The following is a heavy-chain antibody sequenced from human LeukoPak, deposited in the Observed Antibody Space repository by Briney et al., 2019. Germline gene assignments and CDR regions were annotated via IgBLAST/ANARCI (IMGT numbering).Heavy chain of an antibody. CDR1: GGSISSSSYY. D-gene: IGHD6-19*01. CDR3: ARHLKRYSSGWYFDY. J-gene: IGHJ4*02. Sequence: SETLSLTCTVSGGSISSSSYYWGWIRQPPGKGLEWIGSIYYSGSTYYNPSLKSRVTISVDTSKNQFSQKLSSVTAADTAVYYCARHLKRYSSGWYFDYWGQGTLVTVSS. V-gene: IGHV4-39*01. CDR2: IYYSGST.